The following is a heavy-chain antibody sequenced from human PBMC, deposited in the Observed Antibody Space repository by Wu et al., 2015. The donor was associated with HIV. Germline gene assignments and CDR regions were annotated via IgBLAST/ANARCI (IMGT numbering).Heavy chain of an antibody. Sequence: QVQLVQSGAEVKKPGASVKVSCKTSGYTFTGYYLHWVRQAPGQGLEWMGWINPDSGDTKFAQTFKNRVTMTRDTSTTTVNLVLASLRYNDTATYYCARDWQYQVTFGDFYMDIWGNGTTVIVS. D-gene: IGHD3-3*01. CDR2: INPDSGDT. CDR1: GYTFTGYY. J-gene: IGHJ6*03. CDR3: ARDWQYQVTFGDFYMDI. V-gene: IGHV1-2*02.